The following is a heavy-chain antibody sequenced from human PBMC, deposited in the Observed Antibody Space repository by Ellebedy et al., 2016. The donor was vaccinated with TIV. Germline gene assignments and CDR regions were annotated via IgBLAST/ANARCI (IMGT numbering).Heavy chain of an antibody. CDR1: GGSISSYY. V-gene: IGHV4-59*12. CDR2: IYYSGST. J-gene: IGHJ5*02. Sequence: SETLSLXXTVSGGSISSYYWSWIRQPPGKGLEWIGYIYYSGSTYYNPSLKSRVTISVDTSKNQFSLKLSSVTAADTAVYYCARDPVGLVTTPSTFDPWGQGTLVTVSS. D-gene: IGHD4-17*01. CDR3: ARDPVGLVTTPSTFDP.